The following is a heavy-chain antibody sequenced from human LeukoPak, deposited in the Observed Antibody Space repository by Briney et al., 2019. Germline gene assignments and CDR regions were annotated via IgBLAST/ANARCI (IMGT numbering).Heavy chain of an antibody. J-gene: IGHJ4*02. CDR3: ARGPRWLQDYFNY. D-gene: IGHD5-24*01. V-gene: IGHV4-39*07. CDR2: IYYSGST. CDR1: GGSISSSTHY. Sequence: SETLSLTCTVSGGSISSSTHYWGWIRQPPGKGLEWIGSIYYSGSTYYNPSLKSRVTISVDTSKNQFSLKLSSVTAADTAVYYCARGPRWLQDYFNYWGQGTLVTVSS.